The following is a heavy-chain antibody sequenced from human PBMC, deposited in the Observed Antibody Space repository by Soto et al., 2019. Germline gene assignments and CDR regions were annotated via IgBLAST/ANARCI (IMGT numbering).Heavy chain of an antibody. J-gene: IGHJ4*01. V-gene: IGHV4-39*01. CDR3: ARNEGYSSGWFFDY. CDR2: IYYLGNT. CDR1: YGTIVGRTYC. Sequence: ASEIQSVLSGVAYGTIVGRTYCRSLIKKPPGKTLECIGTIYYLGNTCSTPSLKSRVTISVDTSNNQLSLKLRSVTAADTAFFYCARNEGYSSGWFFDYWGHGPLISSPQ. D-gene: IGHD6-19*01.